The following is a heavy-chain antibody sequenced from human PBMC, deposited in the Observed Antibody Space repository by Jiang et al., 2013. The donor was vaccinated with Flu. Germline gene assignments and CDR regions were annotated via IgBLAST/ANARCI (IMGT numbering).Heavy chain of an antibody. CDR3: ARDPRRVTIFGVVIRYFDL. D-gene: IGHD3-3*01. CDR2: IIPIFGTA. J-gene: IGHJ2*01. Sequence: EWMGGIIPIFGTANYAQKFQGRVTITADESTSTAYMELSSLRSEDTAVYYCARDPRRVTIFGVVIRYFDLWGRGTLVTVSS. V-gene: IGHV1-69*01.